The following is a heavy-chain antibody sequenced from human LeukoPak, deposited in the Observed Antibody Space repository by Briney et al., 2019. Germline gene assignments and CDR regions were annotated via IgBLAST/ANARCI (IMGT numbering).Heavy chain of an antibody. CDR2: IGGRTSTT. V-gene: IGHV3-48*02. CDR3: ARDRVYYMDV. CDR1: GFTVSDYN. J-gene: IGHJ6*03. Sequence: GGSLRLSCAASGFTVSDYNMNWVRQAPGQGLGWLSHIGGRTSTTYYADSVKGRFTISRDNAKNSLYLQMNGLSDEDTAVYYCARDRVYYMDVWGKGTTVTVSS.